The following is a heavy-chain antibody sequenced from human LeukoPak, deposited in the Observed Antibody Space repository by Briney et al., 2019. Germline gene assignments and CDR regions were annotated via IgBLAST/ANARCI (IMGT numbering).Heavy chain of an antibody. Sequence: PGGSLRLSCAASGFTFSSYGMHWVRQAPGKGLEWVAFIRYDGSNKYYADSVKRRFTISRDNSKNTLYLQMHSLRAEDTAVYYCASDPRNEITFGGVIVPGDLSWFDPWGQGTLVTVSS. D-gene: IGHD3-16*02. CDR2: IRYDGSNK. CDR1: GFTFSSYG. J-gene: IGHJ5*02. V-gene: IGHV3-30*02. CDR3: ASDPRNEITFGGVIVPGDLSWFDP.